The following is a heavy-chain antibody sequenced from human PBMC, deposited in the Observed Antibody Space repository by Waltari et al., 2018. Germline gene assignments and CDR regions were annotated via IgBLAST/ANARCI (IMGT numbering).Heavy chain of an antibody. CDR1: GGTFSSYA. V-gene: IGHV1-69*01. CDR3: ARDGFDY. Sequence: QVQLVQSGAEVKKPGSSVKVSCKASGGTFSSYAISWLRQAPGQVLEWMGGIIPIFGTANDAQKSQCRVTITADESTSTAYMELSSLRSEDTAVYYCARDGFDYWGQGTLVTVSS. J-gene: IGHJ4*02. CDR2: IIPIFGTA.